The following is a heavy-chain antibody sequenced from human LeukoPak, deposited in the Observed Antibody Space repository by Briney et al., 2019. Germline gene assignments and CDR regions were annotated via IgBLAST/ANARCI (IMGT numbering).Heavy chain of an antibody. J-gene: IGHJ3*02. D-gene: IGHD3-9*01. Sequence: GASVKVSCKVSGYTLTELSMHWVRQAPGKGLEWMGGFDPEDGETIYAQKFQGRVTMTEDTSTDTAYMELSSLRSEDTAVYYCATTHVLRYFDYRGRRGKKQKARADAFDIWGQGTMVTVSS. CDR3: ATTHVLRYFDYRGRRGKKQKARADAFDI. CDR1: GYTLTELS. V-gene: IGHV1-24*01. CDR2: FDPEDGET.